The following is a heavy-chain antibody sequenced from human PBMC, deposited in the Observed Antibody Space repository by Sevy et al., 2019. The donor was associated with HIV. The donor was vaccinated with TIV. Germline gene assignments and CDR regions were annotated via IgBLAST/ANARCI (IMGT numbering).Heavy chain of an antibody. CDR3: ARGFGRVEHSSSYHGRYFDY. CDR1: GFTFSSYS. Sequence: GGSLRLSCAASGFTFSSYSMNWVRQAPGKGLEWVSSISSSRSYIYYADSVKGRFTISRDNAKNSLYLKMNSLRADDTAVYYCARGFGRVEHSSSYHGRYFDYWGQGTLVTVSS. V-gene: IGHV3-21*01. D-gene: IGHD6-6*01. CDR2: ISSSRSYI. J-gene: IGHJ4*02.